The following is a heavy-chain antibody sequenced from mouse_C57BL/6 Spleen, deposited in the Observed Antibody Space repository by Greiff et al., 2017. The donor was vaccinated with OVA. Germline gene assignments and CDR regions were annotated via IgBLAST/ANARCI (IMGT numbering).Heavy chain of an antibody. V-gene: IGHV1-61*01. D-gene: IGHD1-1*01. Sequence: QVQLQQPGAELVRPGSSVKLSCKASGYTFTSYWMDWVKQRPGQGLEWIGNIYPSDSETHYNQKFKDKATLTVDKSPSTAYMQLSSLTSEDSAVYYCARRGGSSPWFAYWGQGTLVTVSA. CDR3: ARRGGSSPWFAY. J-gene: IGHJ3*01. CDR2: IYPSDSET. CDR1: GYTFTSYW.